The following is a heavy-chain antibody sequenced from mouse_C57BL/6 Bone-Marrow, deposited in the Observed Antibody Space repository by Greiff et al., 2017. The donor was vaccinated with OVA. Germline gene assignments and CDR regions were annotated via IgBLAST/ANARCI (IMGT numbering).Heavy chain of an antibody. CDR1: GYTFTDYY. CDR2: IYPGSGNT. J-gene: IGHJ1*03. D-gene: IGHD4-1*01. CDR3: ARPLNWEGYFDV. V-gene: IGHV1-76*01. Sequence: QVQLQQPGAELVRPGASVKLSCKASGYTFTDYYINWVKQRPGQGLEWIARIYPGSGNTYYNEKFKGKATLTAEKSSSTAYMQLSSLTSDDSAVYFCARPLNWEGYFDVWGTGTTVTVSS.